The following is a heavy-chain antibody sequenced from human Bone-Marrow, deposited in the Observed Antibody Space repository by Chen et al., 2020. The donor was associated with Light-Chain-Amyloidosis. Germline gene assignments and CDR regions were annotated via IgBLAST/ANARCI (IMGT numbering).Heavy chain of an antibody. V-gene: IGHV3-23*01. CDR1: GFAFSSYA. CDR2: ISGSGGSR. D-gene: IGHD3-9*01. J-gene: IGHJ3*02. Sequence: GSAQPGRSLRLSCAASGFAFSSYAMSWVRQAPGKGLEWVSTISGSGGSRYYGDSVKGRLTISRDNSKNALFLQMNSLRAEDTAVYYCAKDISYDDILPGYPADAFDIWGQGTMVTVSS. CDR3: AKDISYDDILPGYPADAFDI.